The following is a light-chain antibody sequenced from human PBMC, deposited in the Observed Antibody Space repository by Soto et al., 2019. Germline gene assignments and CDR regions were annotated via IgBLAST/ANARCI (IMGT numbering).Light chain of an antibody. CDR2: GAS. V-gene: IGKV3-20*01. J-gene: IGKJ1*01. CDR1: QRISSMY. Sequence: IMLTQSPGTLSLSPGERATLSCRASQRISSMYLAWYQQKPGRAPRLIIYGASRRATSIPERFSGSESGTDFTLTISRLEPEDFAVYYCHQYDIPPQTFGRGTRVEI. CDR3: HQYDIPPQT.